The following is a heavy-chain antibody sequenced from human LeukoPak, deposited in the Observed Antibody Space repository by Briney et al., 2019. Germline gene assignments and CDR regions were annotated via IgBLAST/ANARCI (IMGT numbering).Heavy chain of an antibody. Sequence: SVKVSCKASGGTFSNYAISWVRQAPGQGLEWMGGIIPIFGTANYAQKFQGRVTITADESTSTAYMELSSLRSEDTSVYYCARSGAYYDILTGYYWVWGQGTLVTVSS. CDR1: GGTFSNYA. CDR3: ARSGAYYDILTGYYWV. CDR2: IIPIFGTA. D-gene: IGHD3-9*01. V-gene: IGHV1-69*13. J-gene: IGHJ4*02.